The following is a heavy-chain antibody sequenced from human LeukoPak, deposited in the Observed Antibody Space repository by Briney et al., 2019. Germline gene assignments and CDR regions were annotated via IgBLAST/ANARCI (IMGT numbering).Heavy chain of an antibody. CDR2: IYHSGST. Sequence: PSETLSLTCAVSGYSISSGYYWGWIRQPPGKGLEWIGSIYHSGSTYYNPSLKSRVTISVDTSKNQFSLKLSSVTAADTAVYYCARKYYYDSSGFDLWGRGTLVTVSS. J-gene: IGHJ2*01. CDR1: GYSISSGYY. CDR3: ARKYYYDSSGFDL. D-gene: IGHD3-22*01. V-gene: IGHV4-38-2*01.